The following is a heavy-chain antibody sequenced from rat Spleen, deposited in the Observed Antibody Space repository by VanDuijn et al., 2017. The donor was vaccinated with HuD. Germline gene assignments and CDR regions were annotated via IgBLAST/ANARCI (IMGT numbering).Heavy chain of an antibody. J-gene: IGHJ2*01. CDR3: TRHMTGTYDY. CDR2: ISYDGSST. D-gene: IGHD1-7*01. V-gene: IGHV5-25*01. CDR1: GFTFSNYD. Sequence: EVQLVESGGGSVQPGRSMKLSCAVSGFTFSNYDMAWVRQAPTKGLEWVASISYDGSSTYYRDSVKGRFTISRDNAKSTLYLQMDSLRSEDTATYYCTRHMTGTYDYWGQGVMVTVSS.